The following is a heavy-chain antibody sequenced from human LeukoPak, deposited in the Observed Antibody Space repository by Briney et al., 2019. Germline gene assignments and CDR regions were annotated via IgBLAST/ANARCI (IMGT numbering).Heavy chain of an antibody. D-gene: IGHD2-15*01. CDR3: ARAGLGYCSGGSCYSWFDP. V-gene: IGHV4-34*01. Sequence: SETLSLTCAVYGGSFSGYYWSWIRQPPGKGLGWIGEINHSGSTNYNPSLKSRVTISVDTSKNQFSLKLSSVTAADTAVYYCARAGLGYCSGGSCYSWFDPWSQGTLVTVSS. CDR2: INHSGST. CDR1: GGSFSGYY. J-gene: IGHJ5*02.